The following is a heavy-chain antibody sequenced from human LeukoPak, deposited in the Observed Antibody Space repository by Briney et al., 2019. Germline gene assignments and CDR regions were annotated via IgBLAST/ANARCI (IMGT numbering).Heavy chain of an antibody. D-gene: IGHD3-3*02. V-gene: IGHV1-2*06. Sequence: GASVKVSCKASGYTFTGYYMHWVRQAPGQGLEWMGRINPNSGGTNYAQKFQGRVTMTRDTSISTAYMELSRLRSDDPAVYYCARDHLLQHFYYNYYYYMDVWGKGTTVTVSS. J-gene: IGHJ6*03. CDR3: ARDHLLQHFYYNYYYYMDV. CDR2: INPNSGGT. CDR1: GYTFTGYY.